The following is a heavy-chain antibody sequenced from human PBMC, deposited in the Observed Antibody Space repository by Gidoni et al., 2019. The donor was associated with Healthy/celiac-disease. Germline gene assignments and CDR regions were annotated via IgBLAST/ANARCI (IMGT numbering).Heavy chain of an antibody. J-gene: IGHJ5*02. CDR2: INHSGST. D-gene: IGHD6-19*01. Sequence: QEQLQQWGAGRVKPSATLSLTCDAYGGSFRGYYWGWIRQHPGKGLEWVGEINHSGSTNSNPSLKSRVTISVDTSKNQFSLKLSSVTAADTAVYYCARGRYSSGWYSNNWFDPWGQGTLVTVSS. CDR3: ARGRYSSGWYSNNWFDP. V-gene: IGHV4-34*01. CDR1: GGSFRGYY.